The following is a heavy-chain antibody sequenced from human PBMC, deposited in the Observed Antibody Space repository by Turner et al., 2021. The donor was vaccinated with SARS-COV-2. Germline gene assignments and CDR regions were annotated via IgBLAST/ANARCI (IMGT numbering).Heavy chain of an antibody. Sequence: QVQLVQSGAEVKKPGSSVKVSCKASGGTFSSYVISWVRQAPGQGHEWMGGIIPISGTAKDAQKFQGRVTITADESTSTAYMELSSLRSEDTAVYYCARGKNYYGSGSYYPTHYYYGMDVWGQGTTVTVSS. D-gene: IGHD3-10*01. CDR2: IIPISGTA. CDR1: GGTFSSYV. J-gene: IGHJ6*02. CDR3: ARGKNYYGSGSYYPTHYYYGMDV. V-gene: IGHV1-69*01.